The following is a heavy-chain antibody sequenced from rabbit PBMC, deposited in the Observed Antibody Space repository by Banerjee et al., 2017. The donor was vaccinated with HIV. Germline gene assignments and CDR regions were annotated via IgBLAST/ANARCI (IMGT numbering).Heavy chain of an antibody. Sequence: QEQLEESGGGLVKPEGSLTLTCKASGFSFSDKAVMCWVRQAPGKGLEWIACINVVTGKAVYASWAKGRFTFSKTSSTTVTLQMSRLTAADTATYFCARDTASSFSSYGMDLWGQGTLVTVS. CDR3: ARDTASSFSSYGMDL. CDR1: GFSFSDKAV. CDR2: INVVTGKA. J-gene: IGHJ3*01. V-gene: IGHV1S45*01. D-gene: IGHD8-1*01.